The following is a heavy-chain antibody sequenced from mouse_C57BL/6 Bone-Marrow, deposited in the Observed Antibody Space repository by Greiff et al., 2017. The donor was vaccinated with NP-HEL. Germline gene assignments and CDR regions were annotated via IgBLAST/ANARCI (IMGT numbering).Heavy chain of an antibody. CDR3: AREGLGRNWFAD. CDR2: IDPSDSET. V-gene: IGHV1-52*01. J-gene: IGHJ3*01. Sequence: QVQLQQPGAELVRPGSSVKLSCKASGYTFTSYWMHWVKQRPIQGLEWIGNIDPSDSETHYNQKFKDKATLTVDKSSSTAYMQLSSLTSEDSAVYYCAREGLGRNWFADWGQGTLVTVSA. D-gene: IGHD4-1*01. CDR1: GYTFTSYW.